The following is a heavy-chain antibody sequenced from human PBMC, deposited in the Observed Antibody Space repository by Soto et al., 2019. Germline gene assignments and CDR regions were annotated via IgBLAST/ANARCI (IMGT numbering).Heavy chain of an antibody. CDR1: GFTFSSYA. V-gene: IGHV3-23*01. CDR2: INGSGGST. D-gene: IGHD3-22*01. Sequence: EVQLLESGGGLVQPGGSLRLSCAASGFTFSSYAMSWVRQAPGKGLEWVSAINGSGGSTYYADSVKGRFTISRDNSKNTLYLQMNSLRAEDTAVYYCAPGSSSGYYWDFDYWGQGTLVTVSS. J-gene: IGHJ4*02. CDR3: APGSSSGYYWDFDY.